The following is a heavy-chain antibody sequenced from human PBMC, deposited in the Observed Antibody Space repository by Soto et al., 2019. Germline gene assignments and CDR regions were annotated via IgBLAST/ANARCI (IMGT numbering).Heavy chain of an antibody. Sequence: SETLSLTCTVSCGSIISSSYYWGWIRQPPGKGLEWIGSIYYSGSTYYNPSLKSRVTISVDTSKNQFSLKLSSVTAADTAVYYCARGYSSSLTEYYYYYGMDVWGQGTTVTVSS. CDR3: ARGYSSSLTEYYYYYGMDV. V-gene: IGHV4-39*01. D-gene: IGHD6-13*01. CDR1: CGSIISSSYY. J-gene: IGHJ6*02. CDR2: IYYSGST.